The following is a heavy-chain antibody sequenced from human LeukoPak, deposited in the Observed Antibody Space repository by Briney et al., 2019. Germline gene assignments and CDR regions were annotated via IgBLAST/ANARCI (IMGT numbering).Heavy chain of an antibody. CDR2: IIPIFGTA. CDR1: GGTFSSYA. Sequence: SVKVSCKASGGTFSSYAISWVRQAPGQGLEWMGRIIPIFGTANYAQKFQGRVTITADKSTSTVYMELSSLRSEDTAVYYCARDHYYNTVTIPWFDPWGQGTLVTVSS. CDR3: ARDHYYNTVTIPWFDP. J-gene: IGHJ5*02. D-gene: IGHD4-17*01. V-gene: IGHV1-69*06.